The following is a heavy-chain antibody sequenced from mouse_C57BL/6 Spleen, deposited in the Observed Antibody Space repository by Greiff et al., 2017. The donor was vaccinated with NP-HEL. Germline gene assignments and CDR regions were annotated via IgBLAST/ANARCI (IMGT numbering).Heavy chain of an antibody. Sequence: EVQLVESGPELVKPGASVKISCKASGYSFTDYNMNWVKQSNGKSLEWIGVINPNYGTTSYNQKFKGKATLTVDQSSSTAYMQLNSLTSEDSAVYYCAREGITTVVPCYFDYWGQGTTLTVSS. V-gene: IGHV1-39*01. D-gene: IGHD1-1*01. CDR2: INPNYGTT. CDR1: GYSFTDYN. CDR3: AREGITTVVPCYFDY. J-gene: IGHJ2*01.